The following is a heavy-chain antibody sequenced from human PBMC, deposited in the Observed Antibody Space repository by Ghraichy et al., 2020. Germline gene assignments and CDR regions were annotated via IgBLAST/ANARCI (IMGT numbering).Heavy chain of an antibody. CDR3: AGGLERRRYYYYYGMDV. Sequence: GALRLSCAASGFTFSSYWMHWVRQAPGKGLVWVSRINSDGSSTSYADSVKGRFTISRDNAKNTLYLQMNSLRAEDTAVYYCAGGLERRRYYYYYGMDVWGQGTTVTVSS. CDR1: GFTFSSYW. V-gene: IGHV3-74*01. CDR2: INSDGSST. D-gene: IGHD1-1*01. J-gene: IGHJ6*02.